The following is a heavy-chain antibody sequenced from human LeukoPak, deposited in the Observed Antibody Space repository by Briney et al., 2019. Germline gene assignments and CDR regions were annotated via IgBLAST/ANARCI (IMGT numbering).Heavy chain of an antibody. CDR1: GGSISSSSYY. CDR2: IYYSGST. CDR3: ARAGPDAFDI. J-gene: IGHJ3*02. V-gene: IGHV4-39*07. Sequence: PSETLSLTCTVSGGSISSSSYYWGWIRQPPGKGLEWIGSIYYSGSTYYNPSLKSRVTISVDTSKNQFSLKLSSVTAADTAVYYCARAGPDAFDIWGQGTMVTVSS.